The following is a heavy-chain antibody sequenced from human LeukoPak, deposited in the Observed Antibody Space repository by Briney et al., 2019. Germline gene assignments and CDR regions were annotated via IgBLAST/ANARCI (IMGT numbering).Heavy chain of an antibody. V-gene: IGHV3-21*01. CDR1: GFTFSSYS. Sequence: GGSLRLPCAASGFTFSSYSMNWVRQAPGKGREWVSSISSSSSYIYYADSVKGRFTISRDNAKNSLYLQMNSLRAEDTAVYYCARGGAPVVPAAMGFDYWGQGTLVTVSS. CDR3: ARGGAPVVPAAMGFDY. D-gene: IGHD2-2*01. CDR2: ISSSSSYI. J-gene: IGHJ4*02.